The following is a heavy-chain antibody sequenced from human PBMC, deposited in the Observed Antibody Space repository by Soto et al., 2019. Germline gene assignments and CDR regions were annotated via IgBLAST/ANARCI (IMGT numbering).Heavy chain of an antibody. V-gene: IGHV1-69*06. J-gene: IGHJ2*01. Sequence: SVKVSCKASGGTFSSYAISWVRQAPGQGLEWMGGIIPIFGTAIYAQKFQGRVTMTEDTSTDTAYMELSSLRSEDTAVYYCATAYCISTSCYGVWYFDLWGRGTLVTVSS. D-gene: IGHD2-2*01. CDR2: IIPIFGTA. CDR1: GGTFSSYA. CDR3: ATAYCISTSCYGVWYFDL.